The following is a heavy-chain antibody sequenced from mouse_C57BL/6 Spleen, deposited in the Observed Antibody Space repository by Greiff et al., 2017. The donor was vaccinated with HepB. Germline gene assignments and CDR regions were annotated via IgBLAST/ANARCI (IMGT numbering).Heavy chain of an antibody. V-gene: IGHV5-17*01. J-gene: IGHJ3*01. Sequence: EVQRVESGGGLVKPGGSLKLSCAASGFTFSDYGMHWVRQAPEKGLEWVAYISSGSSTIYYADTVKGRFTISRDNAKNTLFLQMTSLRSEDTAMYYCARPGYGAVFAYWGQGTLVTVSA. D-gene: IGHD3-1*01. CDR2: ISSGSSTI. CDR1: GFTFSDYG. CDR3: ARPGYGAVFAY.